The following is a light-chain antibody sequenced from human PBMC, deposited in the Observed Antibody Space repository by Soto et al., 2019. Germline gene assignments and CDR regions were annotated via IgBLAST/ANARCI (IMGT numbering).Light chain of an antibody. CDR2: DAS. Sequence: DIQMTQSPSTLSASVGDRVTITCRASQSISSWLAWYQQKPGKAPKLLIYDASSLESGVPSRFSGSGSGTEFTLTISSLQPDDFATYYCQQYNNYLRTFGQGTKVDIK. J-gene: IGKJ1*01. CDR3: QQYNNYLRT. CDR1: QSISSW. V-gene: IGKV1-5*01.